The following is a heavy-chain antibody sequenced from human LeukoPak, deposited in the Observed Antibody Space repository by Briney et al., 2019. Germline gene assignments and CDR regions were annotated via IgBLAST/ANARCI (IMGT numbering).Heavy chain of an antibody. CDR1: GYTFTSYG. CDR2: ISAYNGNT. V-gene: IGHV1-18*01. Sequence: ASVKVSCKASGYTFTSYGISWVRQAPGQGLEWMGWISAYNGNTNYAQKLQGRVTMTTDTSTSTAYMELRSLRSGDTAVYYCARVYDFWGQSPSYFDYWGQGTLVTVSS. D-gene: IGHD3-3*01. J-gene: IGHJ4*02. CDR3: ARVYDFWGQSPSYFDY.